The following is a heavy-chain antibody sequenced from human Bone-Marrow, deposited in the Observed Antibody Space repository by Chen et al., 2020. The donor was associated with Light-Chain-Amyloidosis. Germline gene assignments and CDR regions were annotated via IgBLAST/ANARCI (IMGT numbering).Heavy chain of an antibody. Sequence: QVQLVESGGGVVQPGGSLRLSCAASGFSFESQAMCWVRQAPGKGLEWVALTADDGSNTYHADSVKGRFTISRDNSKNTLYLQMNAVRPEDAAVYYCGRSPYSGTNTGGLWIDYWGQGVRVTVSS. CDR3: GRSPYSGTNTGGLWIDY. CDR2: TADDGSNT. CDR1: GFSFESQA. J-gene: IGHJ4*02. D-gene: IGHD1-26*01. V-gene: IGHV3-30*04.